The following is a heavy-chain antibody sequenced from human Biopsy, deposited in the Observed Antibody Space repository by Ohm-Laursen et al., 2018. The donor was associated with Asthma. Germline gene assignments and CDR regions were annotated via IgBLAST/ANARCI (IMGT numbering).Heavy chain of an antibody. D-gene: IGHD6-13*01. Sequence: PSETLSLTCTVSPGSINDYYWNWIRQFPGKGLEWIGYVHSTGSTRFNPPLKSRLTISVDTSVDQVPLKLTSVTAADTAVYYRARATSTWSQSGPHYFDHWGQGTLVTVSS. CDR2: VHSTGST. CDR1: PGSINDYY. CDR3: ARATSTWSQSGPHYFDH. V-gene: IGHV4-59*01. J-gene: IGHJ4*02.